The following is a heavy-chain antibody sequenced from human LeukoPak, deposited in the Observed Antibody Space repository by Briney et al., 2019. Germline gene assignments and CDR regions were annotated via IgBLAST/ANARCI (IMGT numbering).Heavy chain of an antibody. Sequence: ASVRVSCKASGYTFSNHGVCWVRQAPGQGLEWMGWISAYNGNTNYAQKLQGRVTMTTDTSTSTAYMELRSLRSDDTAVYYCARVEGLSGAYYYYMDVWGKGTTVTVSS. J-gene: IGHJ6*03. V-gene: IGHV1-18*01. CDR2: ISAYNGNT. D-gene: IGHD7-27*01. CDR1: GYTFSNHG. CDR3: ARVEGLSGAYYYYMDV.